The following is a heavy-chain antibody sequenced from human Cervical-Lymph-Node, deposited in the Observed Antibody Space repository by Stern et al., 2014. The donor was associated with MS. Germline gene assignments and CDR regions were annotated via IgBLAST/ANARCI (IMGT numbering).Heavy chain of an antibody. CDR2: IWYDGSNP. J-gene: IGHJ4*02. Sequence: VQLVESGGGVVQPGRSLRLSCAASGFSFSRYAMHWVRQAPGKGLEWVALIWYDGSNPYYADSVTGRFTISRDNFKNTLYLQMNSLRAEDTAVYYCASAYSSSHDYFDYWGQGTLVTVSS. CDR1: GFSFSRYA. CDR3: ASAYSSSHDYFDY. D-gene: IGHD6-13*01. V-gene: IGHV3-33*01.